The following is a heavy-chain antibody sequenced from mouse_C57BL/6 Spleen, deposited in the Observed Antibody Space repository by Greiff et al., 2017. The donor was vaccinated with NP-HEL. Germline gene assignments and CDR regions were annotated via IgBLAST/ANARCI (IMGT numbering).Heavy chain of an antibody. CDR1: GFSLTSYG. V-gene: IGHV2-2*01. D-gene: IGHD2-4*01. Sequence: VQVVESGPGLVQPSQSLSITCTVSGFSLTSYGVHWVRQSPGKGLEWLGVIWSGGSTDYNAAFISRLSISKDNSKSQVFFKMNSLQADDTAIYYCATDYDGFAYWGQGTLVTVSA. CDR3: ATDYDGFAY. CDR2: IWSGGST. J-gene: IGHJ3*01.